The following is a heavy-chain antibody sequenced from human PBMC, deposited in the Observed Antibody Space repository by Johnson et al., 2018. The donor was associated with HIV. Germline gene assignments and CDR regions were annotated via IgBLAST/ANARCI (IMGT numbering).Heavy chain of an antibody. J-gene: IGHJ3*02. CDR3: AKDSLYYYDSSGYYAFDI. CDR1: GFTFDDYA. V-gene: IGHV3-13*01. D-gene: IGHD3-22*01. Sequence: VQLVESGGGLVQPGRSLRLSCAASGFTFDDYAMHWVRQAPGKGLEWVSAIGTAGDTYYPGSVKGRFTISRENAKNSLYLQMNSLRAEDTALYYCAKDSLYYYDSSGYYAFDIWGQG. CDR2: IGTAGDT.